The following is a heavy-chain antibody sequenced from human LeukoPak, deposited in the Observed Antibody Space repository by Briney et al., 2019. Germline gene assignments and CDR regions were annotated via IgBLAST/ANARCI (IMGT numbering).Heavy chain of an antibody. CDR1: GYSISSGYY. CDR3: ARDREMATTSFDY. CDR2: IYHSGNT. V-gene: IGHV4-38-2*02. J-gene: IGHJ4*02. D-gene: IGHD5-24*01. Sequence: SETLSLTCTVSGYSISSGYYWGWIRQPPGQGLEWIGSIYHSGNTYYNPPLKSRVTISVDTSKNQFSLKLSSVTAADTAVYYCARDREMATTSFDYWGQGTLVTVSS.